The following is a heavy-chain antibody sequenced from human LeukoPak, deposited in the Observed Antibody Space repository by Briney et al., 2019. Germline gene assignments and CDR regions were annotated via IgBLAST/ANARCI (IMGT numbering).Heavy chain of an antibody. Sequence: GGSLRLSCAASGFTFSSYAMSWVRQAPGKGLQWVSGTRGSGGSTYYADSVKGRFTISRDNSKNTLYLQMNSLRAEGTAVYYCAKGYTYYYDSSGYSPNFDYWGQGTLVTVSS. CDR3: AKGYTYYYDSSGYSPNFDY. CDR2: TRGSGGST. D-gene: IGHD3-22*01. J-gene: IGHJ4*02. CDR1: GFTFSSYA. V-gene: IGHV3-23*01.